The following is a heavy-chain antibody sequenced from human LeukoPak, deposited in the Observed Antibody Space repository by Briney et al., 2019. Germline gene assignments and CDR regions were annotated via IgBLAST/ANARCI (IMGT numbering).Heavy chain of an antibody. D-gene: IGHD5-18*01. J-gene: IGHJ4*02. CDR1: GFTFSSYA. V-gene: IGHV3-30*04. CDR3: AKGSMGYSYGFLDY. CDR2: ISYDGSNK. Sequence: GGSLRLSCAASGFTFSSYAMHWVRQAPGKGLEWVAVISYDGSNKYYADSVKGRFTSSRDNSKNTLYLQMNSLRAEDTAVYYCAKGSMGYSYGFLDYWGQGTLVTVSS.